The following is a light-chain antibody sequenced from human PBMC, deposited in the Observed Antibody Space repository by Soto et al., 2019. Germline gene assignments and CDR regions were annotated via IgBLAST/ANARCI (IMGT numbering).Light chain of an antibody. CDR2: AAS. CDR1: QGIRNF. V-gene: IGKV1-27*01. J-gene: IGKJ5*01. CDR3: QKYSSVIT. Sequence: EIQMTQSPSSLSASVGDRVTITCRASQGIRNFLAWYQQKPGKVPKLLISAASTLESGVPSRFSGSGSGTDFTLTITSLQPEDVATYYCQKYSSVITFGQGTRLEIK.